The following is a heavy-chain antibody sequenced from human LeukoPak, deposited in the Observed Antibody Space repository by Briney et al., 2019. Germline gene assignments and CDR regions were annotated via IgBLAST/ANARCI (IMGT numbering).Heavy chain of an antibody. CDR3: ARGGVDSSGRDTEV. V-gene: IGHV4-34*01. D-gene: IGHD3-22*01. CDR1: GGSFSGYY. J-gene: IGHJ4*02. Sequence: SETLSLTCAVYGGSFSGYYWSWIRQPPGKGLEWIGEINHSGSTDYNPSLKSRVTISVDTSKNQFSLKLGSVTAADTAVYYCARGGVDSSGRDTEVWGQGTLVTVSS. CDR2: INHSGST.